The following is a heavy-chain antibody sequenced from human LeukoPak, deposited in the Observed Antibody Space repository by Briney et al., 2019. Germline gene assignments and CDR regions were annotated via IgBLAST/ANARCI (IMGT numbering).Heavy chain of an antibody. V-gene: IGHV4-30-4*01. J-gene: IGHJ4*02. CDR1: GGSISSGDYY. CDR3: ARDRLAWFGELFLFDY. D-gene: IGHD3-10*01. CDR2: TYYSGST. Sequence: SQTLSLTCTVSGGSISSGDYYWSWIRQPPGKGLEWIGYTYYSGSTYYNPSLKSRVTISVDTSKNQFSLKLSSVTAADTAVYYCARDRLAWFGELFLFDYWGQGTLVTVSS.